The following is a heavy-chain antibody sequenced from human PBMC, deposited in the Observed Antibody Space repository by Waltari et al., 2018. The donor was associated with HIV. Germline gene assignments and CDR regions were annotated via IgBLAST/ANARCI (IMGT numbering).Heavy chain of an antibody. D-gene: IGHD2-15*01. J-gene: IGHJ4*02. CDR3: ARAVQGYCSGGSCENYFDY. V-gene: IGHV4-39*01. CDR1: GGSISSSSYY. CDR2: IYYSGST. Sequence: QLQLQESGPGLVKPSETLSLTCTVSGGSISSSSYYWGWIRQPPGKGLEWIGSIYYSGSTYDKPTRKSRVTISVDTSKNQFSLKLSSVTAADTAVYYCARAVQGYCSGGSCENYFDYWGQGTLVTVSS.